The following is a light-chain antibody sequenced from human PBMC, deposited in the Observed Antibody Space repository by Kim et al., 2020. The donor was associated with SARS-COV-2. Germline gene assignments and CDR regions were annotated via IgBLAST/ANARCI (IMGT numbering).Light chain of an antibody. V-gene: IGKV1-5*03. Sequence: DIQMTQSPSTLSAYVGDRVTITCRASQSISNWLAWYQQKPGKPPKVLIYKASSLEIGVPSRFSGSGFGTEFTLTISSLQPDDFATYYCQQYNSYPWTFGEGTKVEIK. CDR2: KAS. CDR1: QSISNW. CDR3: QQYNSYPWT. J-gene: IGKJ1*01.